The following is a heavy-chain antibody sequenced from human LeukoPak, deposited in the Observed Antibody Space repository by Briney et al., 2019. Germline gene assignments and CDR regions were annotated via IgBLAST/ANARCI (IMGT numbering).Heavy chain of an antibody. V-gene: IGHV3-74*01. CDR2: INREGRSA. CDR1: GFTLRNYW. J-gene: IGHJ4*01. D-gene: IGHD6-19*01. CDR3: AREEIEVAGLQY. Sequence: PGGSLRLSCAASGFTLRNYWMYWVRHAPGKSPIWVSRINREGRSATYADSVKGRFTISRDNANNTLFLQMINLRVDDTAVYYCAREEIEVAGLQYWGQGTLVTVSS.